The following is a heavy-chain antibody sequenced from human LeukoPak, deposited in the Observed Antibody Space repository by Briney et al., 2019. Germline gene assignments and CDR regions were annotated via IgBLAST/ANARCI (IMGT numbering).Heavy chain of an antibody. CDR2: ISSSGSTI. CDR1: GFTFSSYS. V-gene: IGHV3-48*04. CDR3: ARSSFSSGYSDY. D-gene: IGHD3-22*01. J-gene: IGHJ4*02. Sequence: GGSLRLSCAASGFTFSSYSMNWVRQAPGKGLEWVSYISSSGSTIYYADSVKGRFTISRDNAKNSLYLQMNSLRAEDTAVYYCARSSFSSGYSDYWGQGTLVTVSS.